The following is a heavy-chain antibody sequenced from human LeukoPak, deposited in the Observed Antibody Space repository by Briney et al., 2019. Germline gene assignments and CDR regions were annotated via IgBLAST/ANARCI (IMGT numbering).Heavy chain of an antibody. J-gene: IGHJ3*02. CDR1: GFIFKDYS. Sequence: PGGSLRLSCDTSGFIFKDYSMNWVRQGPGKALEWISYIGGDSVNRHYADSVKGRFTVSRDDAKNSHLLQMSSLSAEDTAVYYCAREAFLTYDDAFDIWGQGTVVTVST. V-gene: IGHV3-48*01. CDR2: IGGDSVNR. D-gene: IGHD2/OR15-2a*01. CDR3: AREAFLTYDDAFDI.